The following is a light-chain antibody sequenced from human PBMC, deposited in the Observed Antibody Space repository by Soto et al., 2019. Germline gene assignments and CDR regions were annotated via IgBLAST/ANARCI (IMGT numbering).Light chain of an antibody. CDR1: QGIRDY. V-gene: IGKV1-17*03. Sequence: DIQMTQFPSAMSASVGDRVTITCRASQGIRDYLAWFQHKPGNVPKRLIYASTLQSGVPSRFSGSGSGTEFTLTITGLQPEDFATYYCLHYHSYPRTFGRGTKVDIK. CDR3: LHYHSYPRT. J-gene: IGKJ1*01. CDR2: AS.